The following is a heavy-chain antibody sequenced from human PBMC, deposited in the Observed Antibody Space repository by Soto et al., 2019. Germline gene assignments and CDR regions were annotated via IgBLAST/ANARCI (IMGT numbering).Heavy chain of an antibody. CDR3: ARDGYSNNVAY. J-gene: IGHJ4*02. V-gene: IGHV1-18*01. CDR2: ISAYNGNT. D-gene: IGHD6-13*01. Sequence: QVQLVQSGAEVKKPGASVKVSCKASGYTFTSDGISWVREAPGQGLEWMGWISAYNGNTNNAKKLQGRVTMTTDTSKSTAYMELRSLRSDEKAVYYCARDGYSNNVAYWGQGTLVTVSS. CDR1: GYTFTSDG.